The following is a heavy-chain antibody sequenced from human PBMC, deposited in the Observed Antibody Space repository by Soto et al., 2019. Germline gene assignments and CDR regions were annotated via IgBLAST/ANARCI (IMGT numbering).Heavy chain of an antibody. CDR2: ISYDGSNK. CDR1: GFTFSSYG. V-gene: IGHV3-30*18. CDR3: AKGDYGSPPFDF. J-gene: IGHJ4*02. Sequence: GGSLRLSCAASGFTFSSYGMHWVRQAPGKGLEWVADISYDGSNKYYADSVKGRFTISRENSKNTLYLQMDSLRPEDTAVYYCAKGDYGSPPFDFWGQGTLVTVSS. D-gene: IGHD4-17*01.